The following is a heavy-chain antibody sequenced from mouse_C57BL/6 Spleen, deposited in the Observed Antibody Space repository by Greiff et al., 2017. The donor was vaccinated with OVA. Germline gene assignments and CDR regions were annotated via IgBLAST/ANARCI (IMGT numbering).Heavy chain of an antibody. Sequence: QVQLQQPGAELVKPGASVKMSCKASGYTFTSYWITWVKQRPGQGLEWLGDIYPGSGSTNYNEKFKSKATLTVATSSSTAYMQLSSLTSEDSAVYYCARSITTVDWYFDVWGTGTTVTVSS. D-gene: IGHD1-1*01. J-gene: IGHJ1*03. CDR1: GYTFTSYW. CDR3: ARSITTVDWYFDV. V-gene: IGHV1-55*01. CDR2: IYPGSGST.